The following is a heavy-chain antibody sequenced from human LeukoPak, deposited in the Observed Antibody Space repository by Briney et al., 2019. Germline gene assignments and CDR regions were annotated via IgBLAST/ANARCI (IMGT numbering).Heavy chain of an antibody. CDR3: ARDSSGPGY. CDR1: GLTFSSSW. D-gene: IGHD6-19*01. V-gene: IGHV3-53*01. J-gene: IGHJ4*02. Sequence: TGGSLRLSCAASGLTFSSSWMSWVRQAPGKGLEWVSVIYSDGGTFYADSVKGRFTISRDNSKNTLFLQMNSLRVEDTAVYYCARDSSGPGYWGQGTLVTVSS. CDR2: IYSDGGT.